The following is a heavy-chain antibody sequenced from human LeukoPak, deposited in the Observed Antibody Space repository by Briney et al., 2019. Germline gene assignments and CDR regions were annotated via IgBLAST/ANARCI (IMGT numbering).Heavy chain of an antibody. V-gene: IGHV1-18*01. CDR1: GYSFTSYA. D-gene: IGHD6-13*01. CDR3: ARDPLRSTWSTYYNALDV. CDR2: ISADNGNT. J-gene: IGHJ6*02. Sequence: ASVRVSCKASGYSFTSYAINWVRQAPGQGLEWMGWISADNGNTDYAQKFQGRVTMTTDTSTSTAYMELRSLTSDDTAVYYCARDPLRSTWSTYYNALDVWGQGTTVTVSS.